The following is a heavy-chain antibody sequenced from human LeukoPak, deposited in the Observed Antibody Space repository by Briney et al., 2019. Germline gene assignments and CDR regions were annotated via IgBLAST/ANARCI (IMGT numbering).Heavy chain of an antibody. CDR3: ARDLGGQQLVLGWFDP. D-gene: IGHD6-13*01. CDR1: GFTFSSYA. CDR2: IIPIFGTA. Sequence: PGGSLRLSCVASGFTFSSYAISWVRQAPGQGLEWMGGIIPIFGTANYAQKFQGRVTITADKSTSTAYMELSSLRSEDTAVYYCARDLGGQQLVLGWFDPWGQGTLVTASS. V-gene: IGHV1-69*06. J-gene: IGHJ5*02.